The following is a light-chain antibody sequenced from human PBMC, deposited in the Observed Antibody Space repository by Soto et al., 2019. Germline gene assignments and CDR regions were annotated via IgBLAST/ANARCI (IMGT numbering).Light chain of an antibody. Sequence: QSVLTQPPSASGTTGQIVAISCSGSSSNIGSNTVTWYQPLPGTAPKLLIYSTRQRSSGVPGRFSGSKSGASTSLSISGLQSEDDADYYVPARDDTLAVYVVGTGTTLTVL. CDR2: STR. J-gene: IGLJ1*01. V-gene: IGLV1-44*01. CDR1: SSNIGSNT. CDR3: PARDDTLAVYV.